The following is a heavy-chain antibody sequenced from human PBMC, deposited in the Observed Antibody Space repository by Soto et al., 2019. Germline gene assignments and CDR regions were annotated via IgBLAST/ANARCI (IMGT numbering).Heavy chain of an antibody. D-gene: IGHD2-2*01. Sequence: QVQLVQSGAEVKKPGASVKVSCKASGYSFTSNDITWVRQAPGQGLEWMGWMNANSGLTGYAQKFQGRVTMTRNTSISTAYMELSSLTSEDTAVYYCARDAPSPDYWGQGTLVAGSS. CDR1: GYSFTSND. V-gene: IGHV1-8*01. CDR2: MNANSGLT. J-gene: IGHJ4*02. CDR3: ARDAPSPDY.